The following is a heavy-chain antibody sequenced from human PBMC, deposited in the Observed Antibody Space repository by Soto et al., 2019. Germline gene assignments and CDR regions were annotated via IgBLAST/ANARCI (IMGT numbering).Heavy chain of an antibody. D-gene: IGHD3-16*01. CDR1: GGSISSYY. CDR3: ASPTLGAFDI. CDR2: IYYSGST. J-gene: IGHJ3*02. V-gene: IGHV4-59*08. Sequence: SETLSLTCTVSGGSISSYYWSWIRQPPGKGLEWIGYIYYSGSTSYNSSLKSRVTISVDTSKNQFSLRLSSVTAADTAVYYCASPTLGAFDIWGQGTMVTVSS.